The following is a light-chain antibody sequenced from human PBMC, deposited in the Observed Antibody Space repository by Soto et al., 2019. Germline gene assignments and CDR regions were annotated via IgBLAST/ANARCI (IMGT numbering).Light chain of an antibody. J-gene: IGKJ1*01. Sequence: DIVMTQSPDSLAVSLGERATINCKSSQSVLYSSNNKDYLAWYQQKPGQPPKLLIYWASTRESGVPDRFSGSGSGTDFTLTISSLQAEDVAVDYCQQYDSTPWTFGQGTKVEIK. CDR2: WAS. CDR3: QQYDSTPWT. CDR1: QSVLYSSNNKDY. V-gene: IGKV4-1*01.